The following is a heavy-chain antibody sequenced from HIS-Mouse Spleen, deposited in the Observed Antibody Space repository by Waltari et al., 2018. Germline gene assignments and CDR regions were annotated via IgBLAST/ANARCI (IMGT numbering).Heavy chain of an antibody. D-gene: IGHD6-13*01. J-gene: IGHJ2*01. CDR2: IYYSGST. Sequence: QLQLQESGPGLVKPSETLSLTCTVSGGSISSSSYYWGWIRQPPGKGLEWTGRIYYSGSTYYNPSLKSRVTRSVDTSKNQFSLKLSSVTAADTAVYYCAREIPYSSSWYDWYFDLWGRGTLVTVSS. CDR3: AREIPYSSSWYDWYFDL. V-gene: IGHV4-39*07. CDR1: GGSISSSSYY.